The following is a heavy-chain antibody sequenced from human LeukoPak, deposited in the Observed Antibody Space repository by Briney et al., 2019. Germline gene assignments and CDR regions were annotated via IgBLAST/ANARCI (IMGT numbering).Heavy chain of an antibody. CDR1: GGSISSGGYS. V-gene: IGHV4-30-2*01. J-gene: IGHJ4*02. CDR2: IYHSGST. D-gene: IGHD1-1*01. Sequence: PSETLSLTCAVSGGSISSGGYSWSWIRPPPGQGLEWIGYIYHSGSTYYNPSLERRVTISVDRSKTQFSLKLSSVTAADTAVYYCARDGRVPGHTNEFDYWGQGTLVTVSS. CDR3: ARDGRVPGHTNEFDY.